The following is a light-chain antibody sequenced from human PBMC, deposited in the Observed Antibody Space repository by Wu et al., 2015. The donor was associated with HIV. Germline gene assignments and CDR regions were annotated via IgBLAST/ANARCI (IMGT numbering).Light chain of an antibody. CDR2: AAS. V-gene: IGKV1-8*01. J-gene: IGKJ4*01. Sequence: AIRITQSPSSLSASTGDRVTITCRASQGISNYLAWYQQRPGKAPKVLIYAASTLQTGVPSRFSGSGSGTIFTLTINSLQPEDFATYYCQHLNSYPVTFGGGTKVDIK. CDR3: QHLNSYPVT. CDR1: QGISNY.